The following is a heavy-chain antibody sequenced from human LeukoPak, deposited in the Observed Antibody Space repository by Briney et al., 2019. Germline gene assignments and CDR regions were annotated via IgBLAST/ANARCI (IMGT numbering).Heavy chain of an antibody. V-gene: IGHV5-51*01. CDR1: GYSFTSYW. Sequence: GESLKISWKGSGYSFTSYWIGLVRQMPGKGLGWMGIIYPGDSDTRYSPSLQGQVTISADKSISTAYLQWSSLKASDTAMYYCARRSSSSWYYGDVWGKGTTVTVSS. CDR2: IYPGDSDT. D-gene: IGHD6-13*01. J-gene: IGHJ6*04. CDR3: ARRSSSSWYYGDV.